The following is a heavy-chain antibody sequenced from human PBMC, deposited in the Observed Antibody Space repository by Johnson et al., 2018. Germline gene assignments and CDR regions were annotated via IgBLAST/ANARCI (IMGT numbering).Heavy chain of an antibody. D-gene: IGHD3-10*01. CDR2: ISYDGSNK. V-gene: IGHV3-30-3*01. J-gene: IGHJ6*03. Sequence: QLVESGGGVVQPGRSLRLSCAASGFTFSSYAMHWVRQAPGKGLEWVAVISYDGSNKYYADSVKGRFTISRDNSKNTLNLQMNSLRAGDTAVYYCARGLLWFGERVVCYMDVWGKGTTVTVSS. CDR3: ARGLLWFGERVVCYMDV. CDR1: GFTFSSYA.